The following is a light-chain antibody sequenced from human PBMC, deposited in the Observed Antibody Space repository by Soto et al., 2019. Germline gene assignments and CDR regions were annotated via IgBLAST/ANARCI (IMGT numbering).Light chain of an antibody. CDR1: QSVSSSY. CDR3: QQYGSSPFT. J-gene: IGKJ3*01. Sequence: EIVLTQSPGTLSLSPGERATRSCRASQSVSSSYLAWYQQKPGQAPRLLIYGASSRATGIPDRFSGSGSGTDFTLTISRLEPDDFAVYYCQQYGSSPFTFGPGTKVDIK. CDR2: GAS. V-gene: IGKV3-20*01.